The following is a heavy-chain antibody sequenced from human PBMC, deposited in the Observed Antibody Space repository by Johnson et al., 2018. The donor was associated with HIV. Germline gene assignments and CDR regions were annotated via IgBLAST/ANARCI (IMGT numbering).Heavy chain of an antibody. CDR3: ARDRGSGWPSDAFDI. CDR1: GFTFSNNA. J-gene: IGHJ3*02. D-gene: IGHD6-19*01. CDR2: ISYDASNK. V-gene: IGHV3-30-3*01. Sequence: MQLVESGGGVVQPGRSLRLSCAASGFTFSNNAIHWVRQAPGKGLEWVAVISYDASNKYYADSVKGRFTISRDNSKNTLYLQMNSLRAEDTAVFYCARDRGSGWPSDAFDIWGQGTMVTVSS.